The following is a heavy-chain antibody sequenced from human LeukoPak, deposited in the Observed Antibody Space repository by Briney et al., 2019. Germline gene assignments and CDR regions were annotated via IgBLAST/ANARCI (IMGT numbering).Heavy chain of an antibody. CDR3: ARDSITGDNSLDF. CDR1: GFTFSTYG. CDR2: IEGDGSKA. V-gene: IGHV3-33*05. J-gene: IGHJ4*02. D-gene: IGHD7-27*01. Sequence: GRSLRLSCAASGFTFSTYGMQWVRQAPGKGLEWVAVIEGDGSKAHCADSVRGRFTVSRDNSKNTLYLQMNSLRAEDTAVYYCARDSITGDNSLDFWGRGTLVTVSS.